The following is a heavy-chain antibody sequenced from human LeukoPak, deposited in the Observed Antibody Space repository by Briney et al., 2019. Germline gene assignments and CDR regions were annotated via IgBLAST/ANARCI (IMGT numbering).Heavy chain of an antibody. Sequence: GGSLRLSCAASGFTFSNYWMSWVRQAPGKGLEWVANINEDGSVKYYVDSVKGRFTISRDNAKNSLYLQMSSLRAEDTALYYCATSTAWRFDYSGQGTLVTVSS. D-gene: IGHD6-19*01. V-gene: IGHV3-7*01. CDR3: ATSTAWRFDY. CDR1: GFTFSNYW. CDR2: INEDGSVK. J-gene: IGHJ4*02.